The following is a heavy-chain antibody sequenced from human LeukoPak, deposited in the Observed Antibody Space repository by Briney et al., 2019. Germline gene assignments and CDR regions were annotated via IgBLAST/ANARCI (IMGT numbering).Heavy chain of an antibody. J-gene: IGHJ4*02. Sequence: SETLSLTCAVYGGSFSGYYWSWIRQPPGKGLEWIGEINHGGSTNYNPSLKSRVTISVDTSKNQFSLKLSSVTAADTAVYYCARDPSFGHFDYWGQGTLVTVSS. D-gene: IGHD3-16*01. CDR3: ARDPSFGHFDY. V-gene: IGHV4-34*01. CDR2: INHGGST. CDR1: GGSFSGYY.